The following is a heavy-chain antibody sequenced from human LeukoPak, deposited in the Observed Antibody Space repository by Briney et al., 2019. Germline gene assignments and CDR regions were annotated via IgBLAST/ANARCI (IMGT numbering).Heavy chain of an antibody. V-gene: IGHV3-48*03. CDR2: ISTTGTTI. CDR1: EFTFSSDE. CDR3: ARDRPGYTSSWYSPFDY. D-gene: IGHD6-13*01. Sequence: GGSLRLSCTASEFTFSSDEMNWVRQAPGKGLEWVAYISTTGTTIYYADSVEGRFTISRDNAKNSLYLQMNRLRADDTAVYYCARDRPGYTSSWYSPFDYWGQGTLVTVSS. J-gene: IGHJ4*02.